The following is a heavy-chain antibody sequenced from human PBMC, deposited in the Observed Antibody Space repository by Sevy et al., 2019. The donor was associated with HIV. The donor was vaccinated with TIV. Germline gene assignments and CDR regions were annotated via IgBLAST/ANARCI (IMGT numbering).Heavy chain of an antibody. CDR1: GYRFSNYW. Sequence: GESLKISCKGSGYRFSNYWIGWVRQMPGKGLEWMGIIYPGDSETRYRPSFQGQVTISADKSISTAYLQWSSLKASDTAMYYCASSASAILGAIDYWGQRTLVTVSS. V-gene: IGHV5-51*01. J-gene: IGHJ4*02. CDR2: IYPGDSET. D-gene: IGHD3-9*01. CDR3: ASSASAILGAIDY.